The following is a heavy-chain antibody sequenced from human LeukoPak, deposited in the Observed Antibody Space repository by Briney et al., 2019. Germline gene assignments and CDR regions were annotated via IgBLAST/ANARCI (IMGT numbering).Heavy chain of an antibody. CDR1: GFTFTNYD. V-gene: IGHV3-23*01. CDR2: ISGSGHNT. D-gene: IGHD6-19*01. Sequence: HPGGSLRLSCAASGFTFTNYDMSWVRQAPGKGLEWVSTISGSGHNTYYAGSVKGRFTISRDNSKNTLYLQMNSLRAEDTAVYYCVKTDKLSSGWYRNFDYWGQGTLVTVSS. CDR3: VKTDKLSSGWYRNFDY. J-gene: IGHJ4*02.